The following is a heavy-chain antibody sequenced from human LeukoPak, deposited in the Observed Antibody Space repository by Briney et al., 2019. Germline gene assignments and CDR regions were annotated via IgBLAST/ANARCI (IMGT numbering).Heavy chain of an antibody. Sequence: SETLSLTCTVSGGSISSYYWSWIRQPPGKGLEWIGYIYYSGSTNYNPSLKSRVTISVDTSKNQFSLKLSSVTAADTAVYYCARDLGYCSGGSCGPHFDYWGQGTLATVSS. V-gene: IGHV4-59*01. CDR2: IYYSGST. D-gene: IGHD2-15*01. CDR1: GGSISSYY. CDR3: ARDLGYCSGGSCGPHFDY. J-gene: IGHJ4*02.